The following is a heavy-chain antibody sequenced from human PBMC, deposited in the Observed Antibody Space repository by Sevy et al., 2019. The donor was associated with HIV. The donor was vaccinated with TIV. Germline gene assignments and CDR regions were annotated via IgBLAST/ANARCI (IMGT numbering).Heavy chain of an antibody. Sequence: GGSLRLSCAASGFTFSSFAMHWVRQAPGKGLEWVAVISYDGSSKYYPDSVKDRFTISTDNAKNTLYLQMNRLRPQDTAVYFCAILGVDCVSTNCYGMRSLSFDFWGQGTLVTVSS. CDR1: GFTFSSFA. CDR2: ISYDGSSK. V-gene: IGHV3-30-3*01. J-gene: IGHJ4*02. CDR3: AILGVDCVSTNCYGMRSLSFDF. D-gene: IGHD2-2*01.